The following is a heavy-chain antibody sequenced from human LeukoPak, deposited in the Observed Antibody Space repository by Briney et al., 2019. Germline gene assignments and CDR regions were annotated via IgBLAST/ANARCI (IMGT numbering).Heavy chain of an antibody. CDR2: IYYSGST. CDR1: GGSISSYY. D-gene: IGHD3-22*01. V-gene: IGHV4-59*01. CDR3: ARGGDYYDIDY. Sequence: PSETLSLTCTVSGGSISSYYWSWIRQPPGKGLEWIGSIYYSGSTNYNPSLTSRVTISVDTSKNQFSLKLSSVTAADTAVYYCARGGDYYDIDYWGQGTLVTVSS. J-gene: IGHJ4*02.